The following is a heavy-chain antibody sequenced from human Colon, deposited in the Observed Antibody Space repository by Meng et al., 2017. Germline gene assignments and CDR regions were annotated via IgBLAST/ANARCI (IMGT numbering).Heavy chain of an antibody. CDR3: ARGSLASVAGTSVFDY. CDR2: INPNTGAT. D-gene: IGHD6-19*01. Sequence: QGRRVKYGASLKKPGSSFKVSFMSSGYTFTGYFMHWVRQAPGQGLEWVGRINPNTGATDFAQNFQGRVTMTRDTSITTAYMELSSLRSDDTAIYYCARGSLASVAGTSVFDYWGQGTLVTVSS. V-gene: IGHV1-2*06. J-gene: IGHJ4*02. CDR1: GYTFTGYF.